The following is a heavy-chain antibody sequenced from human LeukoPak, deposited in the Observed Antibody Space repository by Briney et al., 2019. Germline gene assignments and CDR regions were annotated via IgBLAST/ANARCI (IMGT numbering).Heavy chain of an antibody. CDR3: ARDQKGGGIAAAGRKAFDI. J-gene: IGHJ3*02. CDR1: GGSISSGGYY. CDR2: IYYSGST. V-gene: IGHV4-31*03. Sequence: SETLSLTCTVSGGSISSGGYYWSWIRQHPGKGLEWIGYIYYSGSTYYNPSLKSRVTISVDTSKNQFSLKLSSVTAADTAVYYCARDQKGGGIAAAGRKAFDIWGQGTMVTVSS. D-gene: IGHD6-13*01.